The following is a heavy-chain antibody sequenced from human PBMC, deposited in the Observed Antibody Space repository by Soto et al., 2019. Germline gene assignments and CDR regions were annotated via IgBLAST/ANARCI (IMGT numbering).Heavy chain of an antibody. Sequence: SETLSLTCAVSGGSISSSNWWSWVRQPPGKGLEWIGEIYHSGSTNYNPSLKSRVSIAVDKSKNQFSLKLSSVTAADTAVYYCARGRWLPGIAAAGTTCLDPWGHGTLVTVS. CDR2: IYHSGST. D-gene: IGHD6-13*01. CDR3: ARGRWLPGIAAAGTTCLDP. CDR1: GGSISSSNW. J-gene: IGHJ5*02. V-gene: IGHV4-4*02.